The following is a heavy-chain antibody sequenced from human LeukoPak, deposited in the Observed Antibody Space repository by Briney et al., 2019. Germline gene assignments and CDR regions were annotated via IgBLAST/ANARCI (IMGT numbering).Heavy chain of an antibody. CDR2: ISSSSSYI. D-gene: IGHD3-9*01. J-gene: IGHJ6*04. CDR1: GFTFSSYS. Sequence: GGSLRLSCAASGFTFSSYSMNWVRQAPGKGLEWVSSISSSSSYIYYADSVKGRFTISRDNVKNSLYLQMNSLRAEDTAVYYCARDAYDILTGGGDGMDVWGKGTTVTVSS. CDR3: ARDAYDILTGGGDGMDV. V-gene: IGHV3-21*01.